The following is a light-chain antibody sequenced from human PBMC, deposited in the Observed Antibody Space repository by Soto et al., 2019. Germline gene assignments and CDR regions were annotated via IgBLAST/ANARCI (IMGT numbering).Light chain of an antibody. CDR3: AAWDDSLNGV. V-gene: IGLV1-44*01. J-gene: IGLJ2*01. CDR1: SSNIGSNT. CDR2: SNN. Sequence: QPVLTQPPSASGTPGQRVTISCFGSSSNIGSNTVNWYQQLPGTAPKLLIYSNNQRPSGVPDRFSGSKSGTSASLAISGLQSEDEADYYCAAWDDSLNGVFGGGTKLTVL.